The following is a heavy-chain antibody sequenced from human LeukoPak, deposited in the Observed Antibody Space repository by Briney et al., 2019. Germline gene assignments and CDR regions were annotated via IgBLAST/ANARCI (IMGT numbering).Heavy chain of an antibody. Sequence: PSQTLSLTCSVSGGSISSGGYYWSWIRQPPGKGLEWIGRIYTSGSTYYNPSLKSRVTISVDTSKNQFSLKQSSVTAAYTAVYYCAGDLYYYDSSGYCLWCFDIWGQGTMVTVSS. CDR3: AGDLYYYDSSGYCLWCFDI. CDR1: GGSISSGGYY. CDR2: IYTSGST. V-gene: IGHV4-61*02. J-gene: IGHJ3*02. D-gene: IGHD3-22*01.